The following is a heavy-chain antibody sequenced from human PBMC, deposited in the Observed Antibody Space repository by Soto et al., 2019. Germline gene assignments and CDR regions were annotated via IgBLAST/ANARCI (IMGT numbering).Heavy chain of an antibody. CDR3: ARAVTRRITMVRGVKPLDY. CDR1: GGSFSGYY. V-gene: IGHV4-34*01. J-gene: IGHJ4*02. CDR2: INHSGST. D-gene: IGHD3-10*01. Sequence: PSETLSLTCAVYGGSFSGYYWSWIRQPPGKGLEWIGEINHSGSTNYNPSLKSRVTISVDTSKNQFSLKLSSVTAADTAVYYCARAVTRRITMVRGVKPLDYWGQGTLVTVSS.